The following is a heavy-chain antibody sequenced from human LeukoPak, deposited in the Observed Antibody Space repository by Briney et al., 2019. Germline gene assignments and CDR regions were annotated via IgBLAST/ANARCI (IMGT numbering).Heavy chain of an antibody. CDR1: GFTFSSYA. V-gene: IGHV3-23*01. J-gene: IGHJ4*02. CDR2: ISGSGGST. CDR3: AKDSSIIAAAGYFDY. D-gene: IGHD6-13*01. Sequence: GGSLRLSCAASGFTFSSYAMSWVRQAPGKGLEWVSGISGSGGSTYYADSVKGRFTISRDNSKNTLYLQMNSLRAEDTAVYYCAKDSSIIAAAGYFDYWGQGTLVTVSS.